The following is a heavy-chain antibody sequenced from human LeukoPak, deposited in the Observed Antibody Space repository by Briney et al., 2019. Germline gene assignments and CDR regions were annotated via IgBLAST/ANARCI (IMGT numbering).Heavy chain of an antibody. CDR1: GGSISSERYY. J-gene: IGHJ4*02. Sequence: PSETLSLTCNVSGGSISSERYYWGWIRQPPGKGPEWIGSVSSSGSTYYNPSLKSRVTISVGMSKNQFSLKLYSVTAADTAVFYCARCPRYYDFWSGYPTFDSWGQGALITVSS. D-gene: IGHD3-3*01. V-gene: IGHV4-39*01. CDR2: VSSSGST. CDR3: ARCPRYYDFWSGYPTFDS.